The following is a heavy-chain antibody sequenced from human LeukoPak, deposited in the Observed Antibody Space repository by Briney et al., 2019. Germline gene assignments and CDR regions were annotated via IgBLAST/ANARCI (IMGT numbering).Heavy chain of an antibody. Sequence: AGGSLRLSCAASGFTFSSYSMNWVRQAPGKGLEWVAVISYDGSNKYYADSVKGRFTISRDNSKNTLYLQMNSLRAEDTAVYYCAKGPGRGYYYMDVWGKGTTVTVSS. CDR2: ISYDGSNK. V-gene: IGHV3-30*18. CDR1: GFTFSSYS. CDR3: AKGPGRGYYYMDV. D-gene: IGHD5-12*01. J-gene: IGHJ6*03.